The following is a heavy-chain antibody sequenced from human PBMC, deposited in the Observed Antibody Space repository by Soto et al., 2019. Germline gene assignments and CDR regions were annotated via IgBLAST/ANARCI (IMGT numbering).Heavy chain of an antibody. D-gene: IGHD3-16*01. CDR1: GFTFSSYG. V-gene: IGHV3-30*18. Sequence: PGGSLRLSCAASGFTFSSYGMHWVRQAPGKGLEWVAVISYDGSNKYYADSVKGRFTISRDNSKNTLYLQMNSLGAEDTAVYYCAKDHGGAGGGFDPWGQGTLVTVSS. J-gene: IGHJ5*02. CDR3: AKDHGGAGGGFDP. CDR2: ISYDGSNK.